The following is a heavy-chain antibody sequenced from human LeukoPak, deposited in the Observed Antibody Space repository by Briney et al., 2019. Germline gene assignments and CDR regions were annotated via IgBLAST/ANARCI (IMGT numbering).Heavy chain of an antibody. J-gene: IGHJ4*02. CDR3: ARESETSGWYDY. D-gene: IGHD6-19*01. V-gene: IGHV3-23*01. CDR2: ISGSGSRT. CDR1: GFTFGRCA. Sequence: GGSLRLSCAASGFTFGRCAMSWVRQAPGKGLAWVSGISGSGSRTYYADSVRGRFTISRDNTRKSLSLQMSSLRSEDTALYYCARESETSGWYDYWGQGTLVTVSS.